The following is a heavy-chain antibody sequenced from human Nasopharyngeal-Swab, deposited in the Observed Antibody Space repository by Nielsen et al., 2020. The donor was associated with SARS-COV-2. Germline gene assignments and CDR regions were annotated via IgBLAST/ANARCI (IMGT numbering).Heavy chain of an antibody. CDR3: ARHVSSSWYAAVAGIRAFDY. J-gene: IGHJ4*02. D-gene: IGHD6-13*01. V-gene: IGHV4-39*01. CDR2: IYYSGST. Sequence: IRQAPGKGLEWIGSIYYSGSTYYNPSLKSRVTISVDTPKNRFSLKLSSVTAADTAVYYCARHVSSSWYAAVAGIRAFDYWGQGTLVTVSS.